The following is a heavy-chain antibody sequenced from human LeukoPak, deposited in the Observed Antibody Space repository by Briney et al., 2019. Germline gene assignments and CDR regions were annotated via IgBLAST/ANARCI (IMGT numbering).Heavy chain of an antibody. CDR2: INHSGST. CDR1: GGSFSGYY. J-gene: IGHJ4*02. D-gene: IGHD2-2*01. CDR3: GRGIVDIVVVPAASMGPDMNDY. V-gene: IGHV4-34*01. Sequence: SETLSLTCAVYGGSFSGYYWSWIRQPPGKGLEWTGEINHSGSTNYNLSLKSRVTISVDTSKNQFSLKLSSVTAADTAVYYCGRGIVDIVVVPAASMGPDMNDYWGQGTLVTVSS.